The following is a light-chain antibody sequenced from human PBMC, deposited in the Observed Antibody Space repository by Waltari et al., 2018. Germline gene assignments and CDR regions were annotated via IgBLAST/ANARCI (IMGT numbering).Light chain of an antibody. CDR3: AAWDDSLRNMV. V-gene: IGLV1-44*01. J-gene: IGLJ3*02. Sequence: QSVLTQPPSASGTPGQRVTISCSGSSSNIGSSTVHWYQQLPGMAPKLLIYSDNQRPSGVPVRFSGSKSGTSASLAISGLQSGDETVYFCAAWDDSLRNMVFGGGTKLTVL. CDR1: SSNIGSST. CDR2: SDN.